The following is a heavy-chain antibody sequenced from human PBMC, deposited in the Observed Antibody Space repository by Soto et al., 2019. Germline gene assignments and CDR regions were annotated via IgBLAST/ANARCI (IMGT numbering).Heavy chain of an antibody. CDR3: VRDNWEVPVDV. CDR2: VFYTGTP. V-gene: IGHV4-30-4*01. J-gene: IGHJ3*01. Sequence: QVQLQESGPGLVKPSQNLSLTCTVSGGSISSGDYYWTWIRQPPGKGLECIGYVFYTGTPYYNPSLKSRVNISVDTSKNLFSLRLTSVTVADTVSYYCVRDNWEVPVDVWVHGTLVTVSS. D-gene: IGHD7-27*01. CDR1: GGSISSGDYY.